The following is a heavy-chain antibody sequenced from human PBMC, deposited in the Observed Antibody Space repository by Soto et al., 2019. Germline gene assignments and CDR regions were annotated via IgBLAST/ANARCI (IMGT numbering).Heavy chain of an antibody. D-gene: IGHD3-9*01. J-gene: IGHJ4*02. Sequence: SETLSLTCTVSGGPFSRGGYYWSWIRQPPGKGLEWIGYTYYSGSTNYNPSLKSRVTISLDTSKNQFSLKLSSVTAADTAVYYCACSYDLLTNYVRAFDYWGQGTLVTVSS. V-gene: IGHV4-61*08. CDR2: TYYSGST. CDR3: ACSYDLLTNYVRAFDY. CDR1: GGPFSRGGYY.